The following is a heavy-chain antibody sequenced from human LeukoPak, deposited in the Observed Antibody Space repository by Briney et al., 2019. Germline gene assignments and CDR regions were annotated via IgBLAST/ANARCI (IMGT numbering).Heavy chain of an antibody. D-gene: IGHD4-11*01. J-gene: IGHJ5*02. CDR3: ARAHHYSNYGEALSNWFDP. CDR2: ISSSGSTI. CDR1: GFTFSDYY. Sequence: GGSLRLSCAASGFTFSDYYMSWIRQAPGKGLEWVSYISSSGSTIYYADSVKGRFTISRDNAKNSLYLQMNSLRSEDTAVYYCARAHHYSNYGEALSNWFDPWGQGTLVTVSS. V-gene: IGHV3-11*01.